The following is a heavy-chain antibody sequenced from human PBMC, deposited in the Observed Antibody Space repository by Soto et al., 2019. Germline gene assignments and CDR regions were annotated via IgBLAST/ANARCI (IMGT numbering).Heavy chain of an antibody. Sequence: PGESLKISCKGSGYSFAGYWITWVRQKPGKGLEWMGRIDPRDSQTYYSPSFRGHVTISATKSITTVFLQWSSLRASDTAMYYCARQIYGSDTGPNFQYYFDSWGKGTPVTFSS. CDR2: IDPRDSQT. D-gene: IGHD5-18*01. J-gene: IGHJ4*02. V-gene: IGHV5-10-1*01. CDR3: ARQIYGSDTGPNFQYYFDS. CDR1: GYSFAGYW.